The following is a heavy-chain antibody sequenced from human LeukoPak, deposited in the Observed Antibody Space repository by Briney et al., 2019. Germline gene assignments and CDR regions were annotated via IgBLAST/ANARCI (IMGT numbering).Heavy chain of an antibody. CDR2: IIPLLGVT. D-gene: IGHD3-16*01. Sequence: SVKVSCKASGGTFSSYAFNWVRQAPGQGLEWVGRIIPLLGVTNHAQKLQGRVTVTADPATNTAYMELSSLIPDDTAVYYCARARIMITFGGVRHAFDIWGQGTLVTVSS. CDR1: GGTFSSYA. J-gene: IGHJ3*02. V-gene: IGHV1-69*04. CDR3: ARARIMITFGGVRHAFDI.